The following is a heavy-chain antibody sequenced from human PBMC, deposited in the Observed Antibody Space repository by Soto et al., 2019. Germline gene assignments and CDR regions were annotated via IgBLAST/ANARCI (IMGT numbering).Heavy chain of an antibody. Sequence: PSETLSLTCAVYGGTLSGYYWTWIRQSPGKGLEWIGEINHAGDTTYNPSLQSRVTISVDTSKNQFSLKLSSVTAADTAVYYCARSQGSGYYYYYGMDVWGQGTTVTVSS. J-gene: IGHJ6*02. CDR2: INHAGDT. V-gene: IGHV4-34*01. CDR1: GGTLSGYY. D-gene: IGHD3-10*01. CDR3: ARSQGSGYYYYYGMDV.